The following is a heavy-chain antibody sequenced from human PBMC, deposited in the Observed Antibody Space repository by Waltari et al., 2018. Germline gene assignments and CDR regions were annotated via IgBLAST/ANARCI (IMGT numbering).Heavy chain of an antibody. CDR2: IYPGDSDT. J-gene: IGHJ5*02. CDR1: GYSFTSYW. Sequence: EVQLVQSGAEVKKPGESLKISCKGSGYSFTSYWIGWVRQMPGKGLEWMGIIYPGDSDTRYSPSFQGQVTISADKSISTAYLQWSSLKASDTAMYYCARHIENYYDSSGSNWFDPWGQGTLVTVSS. V-gene: IGHV5-51*01. CDR3: ARHIENYYDSSGSNWFDP. D-gene: IGHD3-22*01.